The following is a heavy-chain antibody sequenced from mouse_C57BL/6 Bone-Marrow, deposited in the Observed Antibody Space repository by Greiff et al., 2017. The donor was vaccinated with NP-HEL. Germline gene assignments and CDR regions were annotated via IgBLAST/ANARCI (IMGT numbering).Heavy chain of an antibody. V-gene: IGHV5-17*01. J-gene: IGHJ3*01. CDR1: GFTFSDYG. D-gene: IGHD2-4*01. CDR3: ARGSDYDDGGGFAY. Sequence: EVMLVESGGGLVKPGGSLKLSCAASGFTFSDYGMHWVRQAPEKGLEWVAYISSGSSTIYYADTVKGRFTISRDNAKNTLFLQMTSLRSEDTARYDCARGSDYDDGGGFAYWGQGTLVTVSA. CDR2: ISSGSSTI.